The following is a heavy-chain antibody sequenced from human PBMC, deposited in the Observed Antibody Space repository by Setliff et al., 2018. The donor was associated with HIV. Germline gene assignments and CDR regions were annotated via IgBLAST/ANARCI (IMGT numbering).Heavy chain of an antibody. J-gene: IGHJ6*03. CDR3: AAYFDFWSGYGLRGVVPCMDV. D-gene: IGHD3-3*01. CDR1: GGSFSGYY. CDR2: ISHTGNT. V-gene: IGHV4-34*01. Sequence: PSETLSLTCAVYGGSFSGYYWSWLRQYPGKGLEWIGEISHTGNTHYNPSLKSRLIMSVDTSKNQFSLRVRSVSAADTAVYFCAAYFDFWSGYGLRGVVPCMDVWGKGTTVTVS.